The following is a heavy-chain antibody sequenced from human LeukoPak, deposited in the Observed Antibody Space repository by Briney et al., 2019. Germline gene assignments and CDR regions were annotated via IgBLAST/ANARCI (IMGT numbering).Heavy chain of an antibody. Sequence: VKVSCKASGYTFTGYYMHWVRQAPGQGLEWMGWINPNSGGTNYAQKFQGWVTMTRDTSISTAYMELSRLRSDDTAVYYCARMSGSAGGPFDYWGQGTLVTVSS. CDR2: INPNSGGT. V-gene: IGHV1-2*04. CDR1: GYTFTGYY. J-gene: IGHJ4*02. CDR3: ARMSGSAGGPFDY. D-gene: IGHD2-8*02.